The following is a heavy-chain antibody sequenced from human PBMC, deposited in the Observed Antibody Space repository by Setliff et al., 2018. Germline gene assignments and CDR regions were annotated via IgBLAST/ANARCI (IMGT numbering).Heavy chain of an antibody. Sequence: GASVKVSCKASGYAFGSSGISWVRQAPGQGLEWMGWISAYNGYIVYAQKFQGRVTMTTDTSTTTAYMEVRSLTSDDTAVYYCAREGVDTRSSTDYRYYMDVWGKGTTVTVSS. CDR1: GYAFGSSG. V-gene: IGHV1-18*01. CDR3: AREGVDTRSSTDYRYYMDV. J-gene: IGHJ6*03. CDR2: ISAYNGYI. D-gene: IGHD5-18*01.